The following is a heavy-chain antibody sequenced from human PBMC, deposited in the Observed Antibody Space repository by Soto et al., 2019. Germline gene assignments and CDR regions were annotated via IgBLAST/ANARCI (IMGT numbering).Heavy chain of an antibody. CDR3: ASWGLNGELGDY. CDR2: IYYSGST. Sequence: SETLSLTCTVSGGSISSGGYYWSWIRQHPGKGLEWIGYIYYSGSTYYNPSLKSRVTIEVDTSKNQFSLKLSSVTAADTAVYYCASWGLNGELGDYWGQGTLVTVSS. D-gene: IGHD3-10*01. J-gene: IGHJ4*02. V-gene: IGHV4-31*03. CDR1: GGSISSGGYY.